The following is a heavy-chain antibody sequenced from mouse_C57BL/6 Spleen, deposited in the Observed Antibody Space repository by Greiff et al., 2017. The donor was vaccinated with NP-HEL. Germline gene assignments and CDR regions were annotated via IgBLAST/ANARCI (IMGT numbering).Heavy chain of an antibody. D-gene: IGHD2-12*01. CDR1: GYTFTSYW. CDR3: AIVCYDGYFDY. Sequence: VQLQQSGAELAKPGASVKLSCKASGYTFTSYWMHWVKQRPGQGLEWIGYINPSSGYPQYNQKFKDKATLTADQSSSTAYMQLSSLPYEDSAVYYCAIVCYDGYFDYWGQGTTLTVSS. CDR2: INPSSGYP. V-gene: IGHV1-7*01. J-gene: IGHJ2*01.